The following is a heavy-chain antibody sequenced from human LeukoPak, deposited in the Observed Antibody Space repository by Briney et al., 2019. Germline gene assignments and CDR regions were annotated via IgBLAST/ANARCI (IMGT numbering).Heavy chain of an antibody. D-gene: IGHD4-17*01. CDR3: AREVFYGGNNDY. V-gene: IGHV4-34*01. CDR1: GESFSGYY. Sequence: SETLSLTCAVYGESFSGYYWSWIRQPPGKGLEWIGEINHSGSTNYNPSLKSRVTISVDTSKNQFSLKLSSVTAADTAVYYCAREVFYGGNNDYWGQGTLVTVSS. CDR2: INHSGST. J-gene: IGHJ4*02.